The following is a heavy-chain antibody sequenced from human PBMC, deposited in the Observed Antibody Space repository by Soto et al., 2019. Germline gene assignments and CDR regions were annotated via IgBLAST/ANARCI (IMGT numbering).Heavy chain of an antibody. J-gene: IGHJ4*02. CDR2: IYYTGSSLTT. Sequence: ETLSLTCSVSRGSVSSTSSYWGWIRQPPGKGLEWIGNIYYTGSSLTTSYNPSLKSRVTISADRPKNQFSLRLNSLTAADTAVYYCVRRSIVRGSGFDYWGQGTLVTVSS. CDR3: VRRSIVRGSGFDY. D-gene: IGHD2-21*01. V-gene: IGHV4-39*01. CDR1: RGSVSSTSSY.